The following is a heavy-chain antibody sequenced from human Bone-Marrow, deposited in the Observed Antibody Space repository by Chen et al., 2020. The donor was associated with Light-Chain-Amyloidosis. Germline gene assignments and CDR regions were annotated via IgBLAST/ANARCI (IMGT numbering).Heavy chain of an antibody. J-gene: IGHJ3*02. CDR2: ISIHSGKT. D-gene: IGHD3-22*01. V-gene: IGHV1-18*01. CDR3: ARDADYSETSGLWSGNAFDI. CDR1: GYSFTSYG. Sequence: QAHLVQSAHEVKKPGAAVTVSCKASGYSFTSYGLSWVRQAPGQGLEWMGWISIHSGKTEYTENLKGRVTMTTDTSTGTAYMELRSLRLDDTAVYYCARDADYSETSGLWSGNAFDIWGQGTRVTVSS.